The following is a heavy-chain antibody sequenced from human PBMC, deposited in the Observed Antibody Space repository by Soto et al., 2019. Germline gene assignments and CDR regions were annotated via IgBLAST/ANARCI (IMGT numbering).Heavy chain of an antibody. CDR2: MSGSGGST. CDR3: AKLYRSAWSGYSPNPGNFDY. D-gene: IGHD3-3*01. CDR1: GFTFSSYA. J-gene: IGHJ4*02. V-gene: IGHV3-23*01. Sequence: PGGSLRLSCAASGFTFSSYAMSWVRQAPGKGLEWVSAMSGSGGSTYYANSVKVRFTIYRDKSKNTLYLQINSLRAEDTAVYYCAKLYRSAWSGYSPNPGNFDYWGQGTLVTVSS.